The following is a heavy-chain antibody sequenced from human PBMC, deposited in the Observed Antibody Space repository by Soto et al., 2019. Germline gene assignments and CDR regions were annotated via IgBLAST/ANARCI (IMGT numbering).Heavy chain of an antibody. J-gene: IGHJ4*02. CDR2: ISGSGSII. CDR3: ARDIGYYDSDGYFDY. D-gene: IGHD3-22*01. CDR1: GFTFSDSY. Sequence: GGSLRLSCAASGFTFSDSYMSRIRQAPGKGLEWVSFISGSGSIIYYADSVKGRFTISRDSAKNSLYLQMNSLRAEDTAVYYCARDIGYYDSDGYFDYWGQGTLVTVSS. V-gene: IGHV3-11*01.